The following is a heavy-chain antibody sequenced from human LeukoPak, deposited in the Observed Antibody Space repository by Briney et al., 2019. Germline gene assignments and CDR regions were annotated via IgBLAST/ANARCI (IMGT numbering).Heavy chain of an antibody. CDR3: AREVGFLGSDY. CDR2: IYYSGST. V-gene: IGHV4-59*11. CDR1: GGSISSHY. Sequence: SETLSLTCTVSGGSISSHYWSWIRQPPGKGLEWIGYIYYSGSTNYNPSLKSRDTISVDTSKNQFSLKLSSVTAADTAVYYCAREVGFLGSDYWGQGTLVTVSS. D-gene: IGHD2/OR15-2a*01. J-gene: IGHJ4*02.